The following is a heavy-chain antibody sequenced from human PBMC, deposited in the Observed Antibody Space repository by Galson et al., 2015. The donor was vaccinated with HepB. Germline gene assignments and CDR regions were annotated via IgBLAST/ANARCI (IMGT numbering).Heavy chain of an antibody. Sequence: SLRLPCAASGFNFSNYAMSWVRQAPGKGLEWVSVIGGSGESTSYAASVRGRFAISRDNSKNTAYLQMSSLRVEDTALYYCAKGGLNYYDPSAYYSAGNYFDPWGQGTLVTVSS. D-gene: IGHD3-22*01. CDR3: AKGGLNYYDPSAYYSAGNYFDP. J-gene: IGHJ5*02. CDR1: GFNFSNYA. CDR2: IGGSGEST. V-gene: IGHV3-23*01.